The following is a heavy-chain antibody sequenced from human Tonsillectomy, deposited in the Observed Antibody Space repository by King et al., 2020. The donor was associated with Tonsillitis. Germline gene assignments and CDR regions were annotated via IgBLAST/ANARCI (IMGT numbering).Heavy chain of an antibody. J-gene: IGHJ4*02. D-gene: IGHD2-21*01. V-gene: IGHV4-61*01. CDR1: GGSVSSGSYY. CDR3: ARASTRAISCSPGIFES. Sequence: TGGSVSSGSYYWSWIRQPPGKGLECIGYIYYSGSHNYNPYLKSRVTISVDTSKKQFSLKLSSVTSVDTPVYYCARASTRAISCSPGIFESWGQGTLVTVSS. CDR2: IYYSGSH.